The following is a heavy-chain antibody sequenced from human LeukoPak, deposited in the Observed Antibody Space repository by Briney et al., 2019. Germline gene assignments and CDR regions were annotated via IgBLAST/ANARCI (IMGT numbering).Heavy chain of an antibody. CDR2: ISNDGNNK. CDR3: AKDGLMRFFDY. CDR1: GFIFSSYD. V-gene: IGHV3-30*18. D-gene: IGHD2-8*01. Sequence: GGSLRLSCAASGFIFSSYDMYWVRQAPGEGLEWVAVISNDGNNKQYADSVKGRFTISRDNYKNTLYLQMNSLRADDTAVYHCAKDGLMRFFDYWGQGTLVTVSS. J-gene: IGHJ4*02.